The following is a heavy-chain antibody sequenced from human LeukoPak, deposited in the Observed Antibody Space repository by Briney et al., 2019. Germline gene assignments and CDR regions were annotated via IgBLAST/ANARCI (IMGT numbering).Heavy chain of an antibody. CDR2: INHSGST. J-gene: IGHJ4*02. D-gene: IGHD3-22*01. CDR3: ARGPPLDSSGYYYEDY. CDR1: GGSYSGYY. Sequence: SETLSLTRAVYGGSYSGYYWSWVRQHPGKGLEWIGEINHSGSTNYNPSLKSRVTISVDTSKNQFSLKLSSVTAADTAVYYCARGPPLDSSGYYYEDYWGQGTLVTVSS. V-gene: IGHV4-34*01.